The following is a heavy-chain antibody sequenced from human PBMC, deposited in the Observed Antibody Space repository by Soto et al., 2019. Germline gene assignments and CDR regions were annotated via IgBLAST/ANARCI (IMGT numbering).Heavy chain of an antibody. Sequence: HPGGSLRLSCAASGFTFSSFPMGWVRQPPGKGLEWVSTISTSGANTHYADSVKGRLTISRDNSKNTLYLQMNSLRAEDTAVYYCARDVRIYYYKDVWGKGTTVTVSS. J-gene: IGHJ6*03. CDR1: GFTFSSFP. CDR2: ISTSGANT. V-gene: IGHV3-23*01. CDR3: ARDVRIYYYKDV.